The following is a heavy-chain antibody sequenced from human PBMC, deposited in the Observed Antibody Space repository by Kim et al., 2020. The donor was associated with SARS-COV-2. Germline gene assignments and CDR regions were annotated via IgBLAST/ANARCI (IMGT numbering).Heavy chain of an antibody. CDR3: ARTPGYFISVVDDY. J-gene: IGHJ4*02. CDR2: LNPNDGAT. CDR1: GYGLTGYF. Sequence: ASVKVSCKAFGYGLTGYFLHWLRQAPGEGLEWVGRLNPNDGATIYAQKFQGRVIMTRDTSITTAYMEFVSLRSDDTAVYFCARTPGYFISVVDDYWGQGT. V-gene: IGHV1-2*06. D-gene: IGHD6-19*01.